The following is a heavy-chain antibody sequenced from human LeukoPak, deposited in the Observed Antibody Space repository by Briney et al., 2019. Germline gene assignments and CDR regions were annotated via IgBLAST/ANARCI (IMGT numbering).Heavy chain of an antibody. Sequence: ASVKVSCKASGYSFTTYAMNWVRQAPGQGLEWMGWINTNTGNPTYAQGFTGRFVFSLETSVSTAYLQISSLKAEDTAVYYCARDQGLLLLNAFNIWGQGTMVTVSS. V-gene: IGHV7-4-1*02. CDR3: ARDQGLLLLNAFNI. CDR2: INTNTGNP. CDR1: GYSFTTYA. J-gene: IGHJ3*02. D-gene: IGHD2/OR15-2a*01.